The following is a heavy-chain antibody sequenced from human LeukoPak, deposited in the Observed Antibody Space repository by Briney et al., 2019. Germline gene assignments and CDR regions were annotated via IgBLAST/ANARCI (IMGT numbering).Heavy chain of an antibody. D-gene: IGHD3-22*01. V-gene: IGHV4-39*07. CDR1: GGPISSRSCY. CDR2: IYYTGST. J-gene: IGHJ4*02. CDR3: ARVAYFDSSGFYYSFDY. Sequence: SETPSLTCAVSGGPISSRSCYWGWIRQPPGKGLEWIGSIYYTGSTYHNPSLKSRVTMSVDTSMNQFSLNLNSVTAADTALYYCARVAYFDSSGFYYSFDYWGQGTLVTVSS.